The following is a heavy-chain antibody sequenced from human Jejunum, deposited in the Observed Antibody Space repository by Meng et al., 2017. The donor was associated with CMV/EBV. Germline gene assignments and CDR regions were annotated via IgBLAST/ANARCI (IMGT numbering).Heavy chain of an antibody. D-gene: IGHD1-26*01. Sequence: GFTFSSYAMGWVRQAPGKGLGWVSGIRGSSGSTYCAESVQGRFTISRDNSENPLYLQMNSLRAENTAVYYCAKDEGVGTTSRFDSWGQGTLVTVSS. CDR3: AKDEGVGTTSRFDS. CDR2: IRGSSGST. J-gene: IGHJ4*02. CDR1: GFTFSSYA. V-gene: IGHV3-23*01.